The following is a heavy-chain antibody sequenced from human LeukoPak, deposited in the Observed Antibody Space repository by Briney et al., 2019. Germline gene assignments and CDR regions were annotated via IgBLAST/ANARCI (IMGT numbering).Heavy chain of an antibody. CDR1: GYTFTSYG. V-gene: IGHV1-18*01. J-gene: IGHJ5*02. D-gene: IGHD6-13*01. CDR2: ISAYNGNT. Sequence: GASVKVSCKASGYTFTSYGISWVRQAPGQGLEWMGWISAYNGNTNYAQKLQGRVTMTTDTSTSTAYMELRSLRSDDTAVYYCARDSRPDNERYSSSVAPFDPWGQGTLGTVSS. CDR3: ARDSRPDNERYSSSVAPFDP.